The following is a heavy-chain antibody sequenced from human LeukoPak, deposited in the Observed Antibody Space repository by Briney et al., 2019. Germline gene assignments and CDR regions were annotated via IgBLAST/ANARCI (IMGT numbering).Heavy chain of an antibody. D-gene: IGHD4-17*01. Sequence: SETLSLTCTVSGYSISSGYYWGWIRPPPGKGLEWIGSIYHSGSTYYNPSLKSRVTISVDTSKNQFSLKLSSVTAADTAVYYCARDPAPLRRVDYWGQGTLVTVSS. J-gene: IGHJ4*02. V-gene: IGHV4-38-2*02. CDR2: IYHSGST. CDR3: ARDPAPLRRVDY. CDR1: GYSISSGYY.